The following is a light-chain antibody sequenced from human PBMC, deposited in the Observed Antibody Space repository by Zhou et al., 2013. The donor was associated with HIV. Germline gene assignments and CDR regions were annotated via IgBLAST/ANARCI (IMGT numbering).Light chain of an antibody. J-gene: IGKJ3*01. CDR1: QGISSY. V-gene: IGKV1-8*01. CDR3: QQYYSYPPT. Sequence: AIRMTQSPSSFSASTGDRVTITCRASQGISSYLAWYQQKPGKAPKLLIYAASTLQSGVPSRFSGSGSGTDFTLTISCLQSEDFATYYCQQYYSYPPTFGP. CDR2: AAS.